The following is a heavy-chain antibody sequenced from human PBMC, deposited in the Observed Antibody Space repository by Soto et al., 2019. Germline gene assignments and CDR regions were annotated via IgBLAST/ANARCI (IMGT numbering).Heavy chain of an antibody. D-gene: IGHD3-10*01. Sequence: EVQLLESGGGFVQPGGSLRLSCAASGLAFSNYAMTWVRQAPGRGLEWVSAIRAGDCITHYADSVKGRFTISRDNSKNTLSLEMNSLRDAETAVYYCAKRLNTGSSSVGNGLDVWGQGTTVTVSS. J-gene: IGHJ6*02. CDR1: GLAFSNYA. V-gene: IGHV3-23*01. CDR2: IRAGDCIT. CDR3: AKRLNTGSSSVGNGLDV.